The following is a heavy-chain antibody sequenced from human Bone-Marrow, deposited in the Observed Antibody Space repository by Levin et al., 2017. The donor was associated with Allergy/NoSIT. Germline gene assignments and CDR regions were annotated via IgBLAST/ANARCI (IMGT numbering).Heavy chain of an antibody. CDR2: ITTSSNYR. CDR3: ARSHPLTGTTHFSYQDGMDV. V-gene: IGHV3-21*01. J-gene: IGHJ6*02. CDR1: GFDFHIYV. Sequence: GGSLRLSCVASGFDFHIYVMHWVRQAPGKGLEWLSSITTSSNYRYYIESVKGRFIISRDNGRNSLYLQMNSLRAEDTAVYYCARSHPLTGTTHFSYQDGMDVWGLGTTVTVSS. D-gene: IGHD1/OR15-1a*01.